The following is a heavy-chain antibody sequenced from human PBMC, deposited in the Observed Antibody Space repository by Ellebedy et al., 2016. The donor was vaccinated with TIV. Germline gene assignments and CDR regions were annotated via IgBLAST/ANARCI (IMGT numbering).Heavy chain of an antibody. CDR2: IWYDGSNK. D-gene: IGHD3-22*01. CDR1: GFTFSSYG. Sequence: GESLKISXAASGFTFSSYGMHWVRQAPGKGLEWVAVIWYDGSNKYYADSVKGRFTISRDNSKNTLYLQMNSLRAEDTAVYYCAKESWGNYYDSSGYSRPFDYWGQGTLVTVSS. CDR3: AKESWGNYYDSSGYSRPFDY. V-gene: IGHV3-33*06. J-gene: IGHJ4*02.